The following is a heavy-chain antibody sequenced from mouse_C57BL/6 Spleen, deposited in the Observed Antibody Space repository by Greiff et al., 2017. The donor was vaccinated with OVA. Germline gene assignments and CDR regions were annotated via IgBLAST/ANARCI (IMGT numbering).Heavy chain of an antibody. D-gene: IGHD1-1*01. V-gene: IGHV1-61*01. Sequence: QVQLQQPGAELVRPGSSVKLSCKASGYTFPSYWMDWVKQRPGQGLEWIGNIYPSDSETHYNQKFKDKATLTVDKSSSTAYMQLSSLTSEDSAVYYCAREGNYEGFDYWGQGTTLTVSS. J-gene: IGHJ2*01. CDR2: IYPSDSET. CDR1: GYTFPSYW. CDR3: AREGNYEGFDY.